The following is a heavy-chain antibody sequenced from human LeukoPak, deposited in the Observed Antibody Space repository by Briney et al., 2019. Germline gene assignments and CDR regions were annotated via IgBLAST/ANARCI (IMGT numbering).Heavy chain of an antibody. Sequence: PSETLSLTCTVSGGSISNDYWSWIRQPAGKGLEWIGRIYTSESTNYNPSLKSRVTMSVDTSKNQISLKVSSVTAADTAVYYCARQCSRTNCRLYYYYGMDVWGQGTTVTVSS. CDR1: GGSISNDY. CDR3: ARQCSRTNCRLYYYYGMDV. V-gene: IGHV4-4*07. D-gene: IGHD2-2*01. J-gene: IGHJ6*02. CDR2: IYTSEST.